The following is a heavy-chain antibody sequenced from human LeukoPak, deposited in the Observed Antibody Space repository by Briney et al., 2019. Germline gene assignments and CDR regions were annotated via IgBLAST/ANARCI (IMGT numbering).Heavy chain of an antibody. V-gene: IGHV4-4*07. Sequence: SETLSLTCTVSGGSIRSYYWSWIRQPAGTALEWIGRIYTSGTITYNPSLKSRVTMSVDTSKNQFSLKLSSVTAADTAVYYCARDSGTTGEVKFDPWGQGTLVTVSS. CDR3: ARDSGTTGEVKFDP. D-gene: IGHD3-10*01. CDR2: IYTSGTI. CDR1: GGSIRSYY. J-gene: IGHJ5*02.